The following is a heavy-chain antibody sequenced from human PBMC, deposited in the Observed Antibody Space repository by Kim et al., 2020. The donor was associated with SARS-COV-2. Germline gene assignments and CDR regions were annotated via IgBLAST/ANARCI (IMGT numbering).Heavy chain of an antibody. D-gene: IGHD2-15*01. CDR3: TTLVVVVVPWFDP. Sequence: YAAPVKGRFTISRDDSKNTLYLQMNSLKTEDTAVYYCTTLVVVVVPWFDPWGQGTLVTVSS. J-gene: IGHJ5*02. V-gene: IGHV3-15*01.